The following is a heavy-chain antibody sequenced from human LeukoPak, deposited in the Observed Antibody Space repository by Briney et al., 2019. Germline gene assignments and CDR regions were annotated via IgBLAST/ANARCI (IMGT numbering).Heavy chain of an antibody. J-gene: IGHJ4*02. Sequence: ASVKVSCKASGYTFTLYSISWVRQAPGQGLEWMGWISTKDSNTHYAQNFQGRVSMSTDATSGTVNMDLTSLRSDDTAMYYCARDRLSGTYDYWGQGTLVTVSS. CDR2: ISTKDSNT. V-gene: IGHV1-18*04. D-gene: IGHD1-1*01. CDR1: GYTFTLYS. CDR3: ARDRLSGTYDY.